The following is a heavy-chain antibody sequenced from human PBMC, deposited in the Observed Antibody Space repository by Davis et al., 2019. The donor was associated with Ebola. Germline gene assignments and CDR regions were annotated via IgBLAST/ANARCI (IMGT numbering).Heavy chain of an antibody. V-gene: IGHV1-69*10. J-gene: IGHJ3*02. CDR3: ARDRGYADAFDI. CDR1: GGTFSSYA. D-gene: IGHD5-12*01. Sequence: SVKVSCKASGGTFSSYAISWVRQAPGQGLEWMGGIIPILGIANYAQKFQGRVTITADESTSTAYMERSRLGSEDTAVYYCARDRGYADAFDIWGQGTMVTVSS. CDR2: IIPILGIA.